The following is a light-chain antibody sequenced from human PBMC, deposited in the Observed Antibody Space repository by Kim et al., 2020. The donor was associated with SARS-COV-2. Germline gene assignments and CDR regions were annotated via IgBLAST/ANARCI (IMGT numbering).Light chain of an antibody. CDR1: QSVSSN. CDR2: GAS. Sequence: EIVMTQSPATLSVSPGESATLSCRASQSVSSNLAWYQHKVGQAPRLLIYGASTRATGIPARFSGSGSGTEFTLNISSLQSEDFAVYYCQQYNNWPPVTFGGGTKVDIK. J-gene: IGKJ4*01. V-gene: IGKV3-15*01. CDR3: QQYNNWPPVT.